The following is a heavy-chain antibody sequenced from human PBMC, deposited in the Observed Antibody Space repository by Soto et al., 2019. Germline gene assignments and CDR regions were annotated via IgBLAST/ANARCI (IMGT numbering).Heavy chain of an antibody. D-gene: IGHD3-10*01. V-gene: IGHV3-23*01. Sequence: PGGSLRLSCAASGFIFNNYAMSWVRQAPGKGLEWVSGISASGGSTYYADSVKGRFTISRDNSKNTLYLQMNSLRAEDTAVYYCAKDGLLWFGEPLPVYFDYWGQGTLVTVSS. J-gene: IGHJ4*02. CDR1: GFIFNNYA. CDR3: AKDGLLWFGEPLPVYFDY. CDR2: ISASGGST.